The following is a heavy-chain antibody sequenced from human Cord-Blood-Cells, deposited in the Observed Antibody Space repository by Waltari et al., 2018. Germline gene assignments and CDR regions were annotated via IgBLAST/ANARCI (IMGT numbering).Heavy chain of an antibody. CDR1: VGSFIGYY. J-gene: IGHJ3*02. CDR2: INHSGST. CDR3: ARGRGYSSSWYYIDI. V-gene: IGHV4-34*01. D-gene: IGHD6-13*01. Sequence: VQLQKWGAGLLKPSETLPLTCAVYVGSFIGYYWSCVRQHPGKGLEWIGEINHSGSTNYNPSLKSRVTISVDTSKNQFSLKLSSVTAADTAVYYCARGRGYSSSWYYIDIWGQGTMVTVSS.